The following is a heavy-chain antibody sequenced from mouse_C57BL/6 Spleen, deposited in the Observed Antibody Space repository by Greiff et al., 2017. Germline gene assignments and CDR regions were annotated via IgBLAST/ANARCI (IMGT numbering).Heavy chain of an antibody. CDR3: ARHRKLGPYFDY. CDR2: IYPGDGDT. D-gene: IGHD4-1*01. V-gene: IGHV1-80*01. Sequence: QVQLQQSGAELVKPGASVKISCKASGYAFSSYWMNWVKQRPGKGLEWIGQIYPGDGDTNYNGKFKGKATLTADKSSSTAYMQLSSLTSEDSAVYFSARHRKLGPYFDYWGQGTTLTVSS. CDR1: GYAFSSYW. J-gene: IGHJ2*01.